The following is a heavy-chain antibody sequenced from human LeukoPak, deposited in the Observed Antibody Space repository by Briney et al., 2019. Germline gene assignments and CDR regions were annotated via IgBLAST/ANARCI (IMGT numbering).Heavy chain of an antibody. Sequence: GGSLRLSCAASGFTFSSYTMSWVRQAPGKGLEWVANIKHDESEKNYLDSVKGRFTISRDNAQNSLYLQMNGLRVEDTAVYYCTRRLDDWGQGTLVTVSS. CDR1: GFTFSSYT. D-gene: IGHD3-16*01. CDR2: IKHDESEK. CDR3: TRRLDD. V-gene: IGHV3-7*01. J-gene: IGHJ4*02.